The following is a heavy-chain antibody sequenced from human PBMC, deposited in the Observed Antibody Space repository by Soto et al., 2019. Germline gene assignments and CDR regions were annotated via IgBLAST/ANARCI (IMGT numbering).Heavy chain of an antibody. D-gene: IGHD6-19*01. CDR1: GFTFSSYG. J-gene: IGHJ6*02. CDR3: VKDGSSGWPYYYGMDV. Sequence: QVQLVESGGGVVQPGRSLRLSCAASGFTFSSYGMHWVHQAPGKGLEWVAVISYDGSNKYYADSVKGRFTISRDNSKNTLYLQMSSLRPEDTAVYYCVKDGSSGWPYYYGMDVWGQGTTVTVSS. V-gene: IGHV3-30*18. CDR2: ISYDGSNK.